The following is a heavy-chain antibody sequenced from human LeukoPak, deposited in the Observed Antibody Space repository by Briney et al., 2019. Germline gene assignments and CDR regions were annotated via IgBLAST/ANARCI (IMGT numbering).Heavy chain of an antibody. CDR1: GFTFSSYG. CDR3: ARPTYYYDSSGCDY. V-gene: IGHV3-30*02. CDR2: IRYDGSNK. J-gene: IGHJ4*02. D-gene: IGHD3-22*01. Sequence: GGSLRLSCAASGFTFSSYGMHWVRQAPGKGLEWVAFIRYDGSNKYYADSVKGRFTISRDNSKNTLYLQMNSLRAEDTAVYYCARPTYYYDSSGCDYWGQGTLVTVSS.